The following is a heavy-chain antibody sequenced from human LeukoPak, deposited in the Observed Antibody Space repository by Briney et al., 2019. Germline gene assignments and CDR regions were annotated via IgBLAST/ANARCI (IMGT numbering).Heavy chain of an antibody. J-gene: IGHJ4*02. CDR1: GFTFSSHW. CDR3: ARDLVL. CDR2: IYSGGST. Sequence: GGSLRLSCAASGFTFSSHWMSWVRQAPGKGLEWVSVIYSGGSTYYADSVKGRFTISRDNSKNTLYLQMNSLRAEDTAVYYCARDLVLWGQGTLVTVSS. V-gene: IGHV3-53*01.